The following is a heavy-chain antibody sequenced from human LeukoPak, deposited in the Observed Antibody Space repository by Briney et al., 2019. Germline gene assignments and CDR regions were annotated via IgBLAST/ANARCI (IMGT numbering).Heavy chain of an antibody. Sequence: GGSLRLSCAASGFTFSDYYMSWIRQAPGKGLEWVSYISSSSSYTNYADSVKGRFTISRDNAKNSLYLQMNSLRAEDTAVYYCAIGYSATADYWGQGTLVTVSS. CDR3: AIGYSATADY. CDR2: ISSSSSYT. V-gene: IGHV3-11*06. CDR1: GFTFSDYY. J-gene: IGHJ4*02. D-gene: IGHD2-21*01.